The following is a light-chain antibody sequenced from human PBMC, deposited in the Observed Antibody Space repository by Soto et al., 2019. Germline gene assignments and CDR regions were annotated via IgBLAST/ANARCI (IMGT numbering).Light chain of an antibody. CDR1: QSIHTS. J-gene: IGKJ5*01. CDR2: DST. V-gene: IGKV3-11*01. Sequence: LTQSPAFLSASVGDRVTITCRASQSIHTSLAWYQQKSGKPPRLVIYDSTLRANGVPDRFGGSRSGTEFTLTINSLEPEDFAVYYCQQRNVWPPITFGQGTRLEIK. CDR3: QQRNVWPPIT.